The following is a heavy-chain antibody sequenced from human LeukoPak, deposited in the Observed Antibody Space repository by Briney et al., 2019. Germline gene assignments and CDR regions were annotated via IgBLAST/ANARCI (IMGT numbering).Heavy chain of an antibody. D-gene: IGHD3-3*01. CDR1: RFTFSSYG. CDR3: AKDGRNYDFWSGYIV. V-gene: IGHV3-30*02. Sequence: GGSLRLSCAASRFTFSSYGMHWVRQAPGKGLEWVAFIRYAGSNKYYADSVKGRFTISRDNSKNTLYLQMNSLRAEDTAVYYCAKDGRNYDFWSGYIVWGQGTLVTVSS. J-gene: IGHJ4*02. CDR2: IRYAGSNK.